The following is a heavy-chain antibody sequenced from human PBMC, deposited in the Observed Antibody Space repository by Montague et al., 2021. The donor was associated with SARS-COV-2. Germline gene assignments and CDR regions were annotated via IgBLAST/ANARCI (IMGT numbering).Heavy chain of an antibody. D-gene: IGHD1-26*01. Sequence: SLRLSCAASGFTFSTYSMSWVRQTPGKGLEWVAAISGTGFHPYYADSMAGRFTISRDNSKNTLYLHMDGLRADDTAIYYCAKDQVGNVRLYFDLWGRGTLVTVSS. CDR1: GFTFSTYS. J-gene: IGHJ2*01. V-gene: IGHV3-23*01. CDR2: ISGTGFHP. CDR3: AKDQVGNVRLYFDL.